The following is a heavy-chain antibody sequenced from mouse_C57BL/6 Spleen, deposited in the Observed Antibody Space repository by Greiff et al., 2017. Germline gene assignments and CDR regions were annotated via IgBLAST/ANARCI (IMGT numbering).Heavy chain of an antibody. CDR3: AREPLLDY. Sequence: DVMLVESGGGLVKPGGSLKLSCAASGFTFSSYAMSWVRQTPEKRLEWVATISDGGSYTYYPDNVKGRFTIARDNAKNNLYLQMSHLKSEDTAMYYCAREPLLDYWGQGTSVTVSS. CDR1: GFTFSSYA. J-gene: IGHJ4*01. V-gene: IGHV5-4*01. D-gene: IGHD6-1*01. CDR2: ISDGGSYT.